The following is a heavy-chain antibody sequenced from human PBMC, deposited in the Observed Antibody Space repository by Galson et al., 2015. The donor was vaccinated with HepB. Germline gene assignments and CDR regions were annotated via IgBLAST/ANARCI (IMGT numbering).Heavy chain of an antibody. D-gene: IGHD6-13*01. V-gene: IGHV3-30-3*01. CDR2: ISYDGSNK. Sequence: SLRLSCAASGFTFSSYAMHWVRQAPGKGLEWVAVISYDGSNKYYADSVKGRFTISRDNSKNTLYLQMNSLRAEDTAVYYCARDARKLAFDYWGQGTLVTVSS. CDR1: GFTFSSYA. CDR3: ARDARKLAFDY. J-gene: IGHJ4*02.